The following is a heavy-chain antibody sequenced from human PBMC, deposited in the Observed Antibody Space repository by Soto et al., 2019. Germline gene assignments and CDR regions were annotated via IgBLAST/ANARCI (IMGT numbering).Heavy chain of an antibody. D-gene: IGHD5-12*01. CDR1: GGTFSSNP. J-gene: IGHJ4*02. V-gene: IGHV1-69*06. Sequence: SVKVSCKASGGTFSSNPISWMRQAPGQGLEWMGGTIPTFGAGSYAQRFQGRLTITADKSTNTAYMELSSLRPEDTAVYYCAKRQTSGYNRYFDSWGQGTLVTVSS. CDR2: TIPTFGAG. CDR3: AKRQTSGYNRYFDS.